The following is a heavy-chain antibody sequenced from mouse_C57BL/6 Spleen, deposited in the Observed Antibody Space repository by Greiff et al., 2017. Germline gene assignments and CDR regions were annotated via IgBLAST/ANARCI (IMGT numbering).Heavy chain of an antibody. CDR3: ARAYYSNYGAMDY. CDR1: GYTFTSYW. J-gene: IGHJ4*01. Sequence: QVQLQQPGAELVRPGSSVKLSCKASGYTFTSYWMHWVKQRPIQGLEWIGNIDPSDSETHYNQKFKDKATLTVYKSSSTAYMQLSSLTSEDSAVYYCARAYYSNYGAMDYWGQGTSVTVSS. CDR2: IDPSDSET. D-gene: IGHD2-5*01. V-gene: IGHV1-52*01.